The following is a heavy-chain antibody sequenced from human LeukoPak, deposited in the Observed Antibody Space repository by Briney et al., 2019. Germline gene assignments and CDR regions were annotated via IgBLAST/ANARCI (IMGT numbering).Heavy chain of an antibody. V-gene: IGHV3-30*18. CDR3: AKAWRAYGDYHTFDI. CDR1: GFIFSSYG. J-gene: IGHJ3*02. CDR2: ILYDGSNK. D-gene: IGHD4-17*01. Sequence: GGSLRLSCVASGFIFSSYGMHWVRQAPGKGLEWVAVILYDGSNKYNADSVKGRFTISRDTSKNTLYLQMSSLRAEDTAVYYCAKAWRAYGDYHTFDIWGLGTMVTVSS.